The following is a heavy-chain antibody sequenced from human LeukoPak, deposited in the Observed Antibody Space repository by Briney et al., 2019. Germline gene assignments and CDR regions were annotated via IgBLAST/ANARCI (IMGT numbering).Heavy chain of an antibody. CDR3: ASNGGNYDAFDI. CDR1: GGTFSSYA. D-gene: IGHD4-23*01. V-gene: IGHV1-18*01. J-gene: IGHJ3*02. Sequence: ASVKVSCKASGGTFSSYAISWVRQAPGQGLEWMGWISAYNGNTNYAQKLQGRVTMTTDTSTNTAYMELRSLRSDDTAVYYCASNGGNYDAFDIWGQGTMVTVSS. CDR2: ISAYNGNT.